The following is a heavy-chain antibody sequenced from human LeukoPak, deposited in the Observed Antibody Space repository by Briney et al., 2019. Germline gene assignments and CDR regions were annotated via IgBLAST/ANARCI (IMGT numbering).Heavy chain of an antibody. Sequence: PGGSLRLSCAASGFTFSSYAMSWVRQAPGKGLEWVSAISGSGGSTYYADSVKGRFTISRDNSKNTLYLQMNSLRAEDTAVYYCAKDGNYDILTGYLPPYYFDYWGQGTLVTVSS. CDR2: ISGSGGST. V-gene: IGHV3-23*01. CDR3: AKDGNYDILTGYLPPYYFDY. CDR1: GFTFSSYA. D-gene: IGHD3-9*01. J-gene: IGHJ4*02.